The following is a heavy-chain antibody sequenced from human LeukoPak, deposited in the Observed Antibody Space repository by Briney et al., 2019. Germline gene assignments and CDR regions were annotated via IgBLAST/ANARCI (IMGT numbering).Heavy chain of an antibody. D-gene: IGHD6-19*01. Sequence: PGGSLRLSCAASGFTFNNYAMTWVRQAPGEGLQWVSSVISNGGSTYHADSVRGRFTISRDNSKNTLYLQMNSLRAEDTAIYYCGRGGGGLTVAGRRGIDYWGQGSLVIVSS. CDR1: GFTFNNYA. CDR2: VISNGGST. J-gene: IGHJ4*02. V-gene: IGHV3-23*01. CDR3: GRGGGGLTVAGRRGIDY.